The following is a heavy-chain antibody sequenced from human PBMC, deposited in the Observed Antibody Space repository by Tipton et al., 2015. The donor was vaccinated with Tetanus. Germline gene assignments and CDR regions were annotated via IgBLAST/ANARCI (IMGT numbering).Heavy chain of an antibody. V-gene: IGHV3-23*01. Sequence: GSLRLSCVASGFTFSNHAMSWVRQAPGKGLEWVSGISVRGSHTYYADPVKGRFSISRDNSKNTVYLQMNSLRDEDTAVYYCAKDPASRGWFDPWGQGTLVSVSS. CDR2: ISVRGSHT. CDR1: GFTFSNHA. J-gene: IGHJ5*02. CDR3: AKDPASRGWFDP.